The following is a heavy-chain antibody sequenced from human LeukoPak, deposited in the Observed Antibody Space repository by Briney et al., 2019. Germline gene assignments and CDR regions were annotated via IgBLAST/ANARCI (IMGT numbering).Heavy chain of an antibody. CDR2: ISSSGSTI. J-gene: IGHJ4*02. V-gene: IGHV3-11*04. CDR1: GFTFSDYY. D-gene: IGHD1-26*01. CDR3: ARELDSGSHGGYFDY. Sequence: GGSLRLSCAASGFTFSDYYMSWIRQAPGKGLEWVSYISSSGSTIYYADSVKGRFTISRDNAKNSLYLQMYSLRAEDTPVYYCARELDSGSHGGYFDYWGQGTLVTVSS.